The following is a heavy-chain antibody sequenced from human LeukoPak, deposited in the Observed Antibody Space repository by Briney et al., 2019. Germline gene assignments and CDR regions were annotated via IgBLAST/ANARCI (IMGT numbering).Heavy chain of an antibody. Sequence: PSETQSLTCTVSGGSIGSSSYYWGWIRQPPGKGLEWIGSIYYSGSTYYNPSLKSRVTISVDTSKNQFSLKLSSVTAADTAVYYCARTTYYYDSSGYPLFDYWGQGTLVTVSS. J-gene: IGHJ4*02. CDR1: GGSIGSSSYY. V-gene: IGHV4-39*01. CDR2: IYYSGST. CDR3: ARTTYYYDSSGYPLFDY. D-gene: IGHD3-22*01.